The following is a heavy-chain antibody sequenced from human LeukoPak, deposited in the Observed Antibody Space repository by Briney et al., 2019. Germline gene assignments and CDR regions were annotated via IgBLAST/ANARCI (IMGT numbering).Heavy chain of an antibody. D-gene: IGHD2-15*01. V-gene: IGHV1-46*01. Sequence: ASVKVSCKASGYTFTSYYMHWVRRAPGQGLEWMGIINPRGGSTSHAQKFQGRVTMTRDTSTSTAYMELSSLRSEDTAVYYCAATATLGFRFDPWGQGTLVTVSS. CDR2: INPRGGST. J-gene: IGHJ5*02. CDR1: GYTFTSYY. CDR3: AATATLGFRFDP.